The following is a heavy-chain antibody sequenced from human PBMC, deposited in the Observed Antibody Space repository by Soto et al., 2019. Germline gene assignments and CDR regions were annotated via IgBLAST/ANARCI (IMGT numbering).Heavy chain of an antibody. V-gene: IGHV4-39*01. CDR2: IYYSGST. Sequence: QLQLQESGPGLVKPSETLSLTCTVSGGSISSSSYYWGWIRQPPGKGLEWIGSIYYSGSTYYNPSLKSRVTISVDTAKYQFSLKLSSVTAADTAVYYCARHFYYYYYGMDVWGQGTTVTVSS. CDR3: ARHFYYYYYGMDV. CDR1: GGSISSSSYY. J-gene: IGHJ6*02.